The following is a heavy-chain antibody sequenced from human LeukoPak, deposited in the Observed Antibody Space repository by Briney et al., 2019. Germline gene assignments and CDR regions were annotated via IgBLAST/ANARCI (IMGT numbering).Heavy chain of an antibody. CDR3: ARANYYDTSGYGRGAFDI. J-gene: IGHJ3*02. CDR2: IYHGGSN. D-gene: IGHD3-22*01. CDR1: GYSFSSGYY. V-gene: IGHV4-38-2*02. Sequence: SETLSLSCTASGYSFSSGYYWGWLRPPPGKGLGWAGSIYHGGSNYYNASLKGRVTISRDTSKNKFSLHLKSVTAADTAVYYCARANYYDTSGYGRGAFDIWGQGTMVTVSS.